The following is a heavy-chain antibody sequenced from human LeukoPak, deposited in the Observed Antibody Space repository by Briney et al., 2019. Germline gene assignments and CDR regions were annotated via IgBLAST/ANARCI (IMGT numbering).Heavy chain of an antibody. J-gene: IGHJ5*02. CDR2: INHSGST. CDR1: GGSFSGYY. V-gene: IGHV4-34*01. CDR3: ARGDYVWGSYPHGGFDP. Sequence: SETLSLTCAVYGGSFSGYYWSWIRQPPGKGLEWIGEINHSGSTNYNPSLKSRVTISVDTSKNQFSLKLSSVTAADTAVYYCARGDYVWGSYPHGGFDPWGQGTLVTVSS. D-gene: IGHD3-16*01.